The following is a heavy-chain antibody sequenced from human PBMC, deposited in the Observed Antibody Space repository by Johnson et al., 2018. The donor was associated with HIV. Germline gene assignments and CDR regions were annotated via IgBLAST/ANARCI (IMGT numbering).Heavy chain of an antibody. CDR1: VFTFSSYG. V-gene: IGHV3-30*02. CDR3: AKGGGQLWFYIAFDI. CDR2: IRYDGSNK. J-gene: IGHJ3*02. Sequence: MQLVESGGGVVQPGGSLRLSCAASVFTFSSYGMHWVRQAPGKGLEWVAFIRYDGSNKYYADSVKGRFTISRDNSKNTLYLQMNSLRAEDTAVYYCAKGGGQLWFYIAFDIWGQGTMVTVSS. D-gene: IGHD5-18*01.